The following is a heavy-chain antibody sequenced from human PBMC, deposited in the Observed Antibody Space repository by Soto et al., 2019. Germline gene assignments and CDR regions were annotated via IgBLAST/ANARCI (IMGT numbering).Heavy chain of an antibody. CDR2: MNPYSGNT. CDR1: GYTFTSYD. V-gene: IGHV1-8*01. J-gene: IGHJ5*02. CDR3: ARTRFGAVAGT. D-gene: IGHD6-19*01. Sequence: QVQLVQSGAEVKKPGASVKVSCKTSGYTFTSYDIHWVRQATGQGPEWMGWMNPYSGNTVYAQKFQDRIIMTRNTSMSTAYMELSSLRSEDTAVYYCARTRFGAVAGTWGQGTLVTVSS.